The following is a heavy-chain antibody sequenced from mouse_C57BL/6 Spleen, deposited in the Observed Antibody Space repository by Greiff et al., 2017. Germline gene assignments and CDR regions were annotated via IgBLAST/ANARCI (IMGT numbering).Heavy chain of an antibody. D-gene: IGHD1-1*01. J-gene: IGHJ2*01. Sequence: VQLQQSGPELVKPGASVKISCKASGYSFTGYYMNWVKQSPEKSLEWIGEINPSTGGTTYNQKFKAKATLTVDKSSSTAYMQLKSLTSEDSAVYYCARSITTVVATWYFDYWGQGTTLTVSS. CDR2: INPSTGGT. V-gene: IGHV1-42*01. CDR3: ARSITTVVATWYFDY. CDR1: GYSFTGYY.